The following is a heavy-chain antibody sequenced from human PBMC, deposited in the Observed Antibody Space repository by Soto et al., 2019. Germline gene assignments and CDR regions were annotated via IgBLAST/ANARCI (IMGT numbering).Heavy chain of an antibody. V-gene: IGHV4-34*01. D-gene: IGHD3-3*01. CDR2: INHSGST. CDR1: GGSFSCYY. CDR3: ARGPSYDFWSGYYYYGMDV. Sequence: PSETLSLTCAVYGGSFSCYYWSWIRQPPGKGLEWIGEINHSGSTNYNPSLKSRVTISVDTPKNQFSLKLSSVTAADTAVYYCARGPSYDFWSGYYYYGMDVWGQGTTVTVS. J-gene: IGHJ6*02.